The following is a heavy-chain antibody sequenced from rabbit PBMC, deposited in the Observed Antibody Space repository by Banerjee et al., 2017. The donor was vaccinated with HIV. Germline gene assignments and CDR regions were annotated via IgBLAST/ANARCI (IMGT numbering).Heavy chain of an antibody. V-gene: IGHV1S45*01. CDR3: ARDHAYGYVGGAYAT. D-gene: IGHD6-1*01. J-gene: IGHJ2*01. CDR2: IYTSSGST. CDR1: GFDFSSYG. Sequence: QEQLVESGGGLVQPGGSLKLSCKASGFDFSSYGVSWVRQAPGKGLEWIGCIYTSSGSTWYASWAKGRFTISKTSSTTVTLQMTSLTAADTATYFCARDHAYGYVGGAYATRGPGTLVTVS.